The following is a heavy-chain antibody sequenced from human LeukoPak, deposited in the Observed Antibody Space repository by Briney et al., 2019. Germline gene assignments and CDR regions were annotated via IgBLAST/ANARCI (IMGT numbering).Heavy chain of an antibody. J-gene: IGHJ4*02. CDR2: IKSKTDGGTT. D-gene: IGHD3-10*01. CDR3: TTDGEYGSGTYGGY. V-gene: IGHV3-15*01. Sequence: IKSKTDGGTTEYAAPVKGRFIISRDDSKNTLFLQLSSLRAEDTGVYYCTTDGEYGSGTYGGYWGQGTVVTVSS.